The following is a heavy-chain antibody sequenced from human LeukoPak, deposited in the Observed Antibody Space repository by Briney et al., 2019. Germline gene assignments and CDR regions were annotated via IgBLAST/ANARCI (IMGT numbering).Heavy chain of an antibody. Sequence: SETLSLTCAVYGGSFSGYYWSWIRQPPGKGLEWIGEINHSGSTNYNPSLKSRVTISVDTSKNQFSLKLSSVTAADTAVYYCARLMVRGVKPSVWGQGTLVTVSS. J-gene: IGHJ4*02. V-gene: IGHV4-34*01. CDR1: GGSFSGYY. CDR2: INHSGST. CDR3: ARLMVRGVKPSV. D-gene: IGHD3-10*01.